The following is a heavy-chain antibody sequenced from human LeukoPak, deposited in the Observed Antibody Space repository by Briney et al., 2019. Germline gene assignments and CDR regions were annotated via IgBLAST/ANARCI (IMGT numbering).Heavy chain of an antibody. D-gene: IGHD1-26*01. V-gene: IGHV3-15*01. Sequence: PGGSLRLFCAASGFTLSNAWMSWVRQDPGGGLEWVCRIKSKTDGGTTDYATPVIGRFTISRDDSKNTLYLQMNSLKTEDTAVYYCSTDRGSHWGQGTLVTVSS. CDR3: STDRGSH. CDR2: IKSKTDGGTT. CDR1: GFTLSNAW. J-gene: IGHJ4*02.